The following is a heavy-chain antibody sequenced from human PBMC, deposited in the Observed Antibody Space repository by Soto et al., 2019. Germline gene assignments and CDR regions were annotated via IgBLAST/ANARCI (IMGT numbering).Heavy chain of an antibody. Sequence: PGESLKISCKGSGYSFTSYWIGWVRQMPGKGLEWMGIIYPGDSDTRYSPSFQGQVTISADKSISTAYLQWSSLKASDTAMYFFASLYCSGGSCYSLGAFDIWGQGTMVTVSS. CDR1: GYSFTSYW. CDR2: IYPGDSDT. D-gene: IGHD2-15*01. V-gene: IGHV5-51*01. CDR3: ASLYCSGGSCYSLGAFDI. J-gene: IGHJ3*02.